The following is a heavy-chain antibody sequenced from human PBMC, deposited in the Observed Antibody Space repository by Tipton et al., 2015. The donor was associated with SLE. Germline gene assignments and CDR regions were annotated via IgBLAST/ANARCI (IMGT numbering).Heavy chain of an antibody. CDR2: INHSGST. J-gene: IGHJ4*02. V-gene: IGHV4-34*01. D-gene: IGHD4-17*01. CDR3: ARGRKDYGDYYFDY. Sequence: LRISCAVYGGSFSGYYRSWIRQPPGKGLEWIGEINHSGSTNYNPPLKSRVTISVDTSKNQFSLELSSVTAADTAVYYCARGRKDYGDYYFDYWGQGTLVTVSS. CDR1: GGSFSGYY.